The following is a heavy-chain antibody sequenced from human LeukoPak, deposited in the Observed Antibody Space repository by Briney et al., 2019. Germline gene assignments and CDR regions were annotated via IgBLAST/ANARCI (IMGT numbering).Heavy chain of an antibody. J-gene: IGHJ3*02. Sequence: GGSLRLSCAASGFIFSSYEMNWVRQAPGKGLEWVSYISSGGTTIYYADSVKGRFTISRDNAKNSLYLQMNSLRAEDTAVYYCAGVGVTAIRDAFDIWGQGTMVTVSS. CDR3: AGVGVTAIRDAFDI. CDR1: GFIFSSYE. D-gene: IGHD2-21*02. V-gene: IGHV3-48*03. CDR2: ISSGGTTI.